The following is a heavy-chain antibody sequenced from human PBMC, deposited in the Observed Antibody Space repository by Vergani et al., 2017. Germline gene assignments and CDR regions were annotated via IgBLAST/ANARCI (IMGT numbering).Heavy chain of an antibody. Sequence: QLQLQESGPGLVKPSETLSLTCTVSGGSISSSSYYWGWIRQPPGKGLEWIGSIYYSGSTYYNPSLKSRVTISVDTSTNQFSLKLSSVTAADTAVYYCASPIAAAINWFDPWGQGTLVTVSS. CDR3: ASPIAAAINWFDP. V-gene: IGHV4-39*07. J-gene: IGHJ5*02. D-gene: IGHD6-13*01. CDR1: GGSISSSSYY. CDR2: IYYSGST.